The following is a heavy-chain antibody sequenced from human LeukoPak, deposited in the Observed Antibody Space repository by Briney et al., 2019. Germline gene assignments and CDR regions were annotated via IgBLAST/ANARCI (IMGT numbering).Heavy chain of an antibody. J-gene: IGHJ5*02. CDR2: THNSGST. Sequence: SETLSLTCTVSGGSISSGGYYWSWIRQAPGKGLEWIGYTHNSGSTFYNPSLKSRFTISVDTSKNQFSLKVRSVTATDTAVYYCAREGHDFWSGSRGWFDPWGPGTLVTVSS. CDR3: AREGHDFWSGSRGWFDP. CDR1: GGSISSGGYY. V-gene: IGHV4-30-4*01. D-gene: IGHD3-3*01.